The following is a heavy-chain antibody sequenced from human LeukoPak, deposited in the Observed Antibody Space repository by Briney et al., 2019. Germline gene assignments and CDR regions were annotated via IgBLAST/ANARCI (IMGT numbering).Heavy chain of an antibody. V-gene: IGHV3-33*01. CDR1: GFTFSSYG. CDR3: ARKDKSNYDILTGCDY. Sequence: PGRSLRLSCAASGFTFSSYGMHWVRQAPGKGLEWVAVIWYDGSNKYYADSVKGRFTISRDNSKNTLYLQMNSLRAEDTAVYYCARKDKSNYDILTGCDYWGQGTLVTVSS. D-gene: IGHD3-9*01. CDR2: IWYDGSNK. J-gene: IGHJ4*02.